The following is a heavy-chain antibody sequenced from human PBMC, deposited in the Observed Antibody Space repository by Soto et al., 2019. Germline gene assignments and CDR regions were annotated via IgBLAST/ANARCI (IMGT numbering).Heavy chain of an antibody. CDR2: IFPGDSDT. V-gene: IGHV5-51*01. CDR1: GYSFTNYW. CDR3: ARHSEAAAELRAFDY. Sequence: EVQLVQSGAEVKEPGESLKISCKASGYSFTNYWIGWVRQMPGKGLEWMGIIFPGDSDTRYSASFQCQVTISADKSISTAYLQWSSLKASDTAMYYCARHSEAAAELRAFDYWGQGTLVTVSS. D-gene: IGHD6-13*01. J-gene: IGHJ4*02.